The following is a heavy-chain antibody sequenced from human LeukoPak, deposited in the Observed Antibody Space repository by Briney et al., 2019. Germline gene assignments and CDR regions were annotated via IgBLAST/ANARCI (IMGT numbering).Heavy chain of an antibody. CDR3: ARGYSSSWSYYFDY. J-gene: IGHJ4*02. Sequence: PSETLSLTCTVSGVSISNGGYYWSWIRHHPGKGLEWIGYIYYSGSPYYNPSLKSRVTISVETAKNQFSLKLSSVTAADSALDYCARGYSSSWSYYFDYWGQGTLVTVSS. CDR2: IYYSGSP. V-gene: IGHV4-31*03. CDR1: GVSISNGGYY. D-gene: IGHD6-13*01.